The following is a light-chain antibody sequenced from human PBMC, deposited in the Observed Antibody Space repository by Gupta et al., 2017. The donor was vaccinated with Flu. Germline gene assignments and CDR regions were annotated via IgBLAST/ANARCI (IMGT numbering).Light chain of an antibody. CDR1: QSVLYNRDSKNY. CDR2: WAS. V-gene: IGKV4-1*01. CDR3: QQYYSTPWA. Sequence: GTINCKSSQSVLYNRDSKNYLAWYQQKPRQPPKLLIYWASTRESGVPDRFSGSGSGTDFTLTISSLQAEDVAIYYCQQYYSTPWAFGQGTKV. J-gene: IGKJ1*01.